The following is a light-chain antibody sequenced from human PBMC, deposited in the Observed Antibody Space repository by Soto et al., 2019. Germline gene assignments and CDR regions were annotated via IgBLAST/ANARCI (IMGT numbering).Light chain of an antibody. CDR2: EVN. CDR3: CSYTHGNTF. CDR1: SSDVGSYNNL. Sequence: SALTQPASVSGSPGQSITISCTGTSSDVGSYNNLVSWYQQHPGKAPKAMIYEVNKRPSGVSNRFSGSESGNTASLTISGLQAEDEADYYCCSYTHGNTFFGSGTKVTVL. J-gene: IGLJ6*01. V-gene: IGLV2-23*02.